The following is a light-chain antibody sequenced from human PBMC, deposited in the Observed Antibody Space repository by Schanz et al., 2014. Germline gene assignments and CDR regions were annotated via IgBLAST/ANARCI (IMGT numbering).Light chain of an antibody. CDR1: NSDVGGYDY. CDR3: SSYAGSNNMV. Sequence: QSALTQPRSVSGSPGQSVTISCTGTNSDVGGYDYVSWYQQHPGKAPKLMIYDVSNRPSGVSNRFSASKSGNTASLTISGLQAEDEADYYCSSYAGSNNMVFGGGTKLTVL. J-gene: IGLJ2*01. V-gene: IGLV2-11*01. CDR2: DVS.